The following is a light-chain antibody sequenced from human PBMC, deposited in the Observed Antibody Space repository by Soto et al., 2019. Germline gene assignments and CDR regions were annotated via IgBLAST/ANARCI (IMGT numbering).Light chain of an antibody. CDR3: AAWDASLNAWV. CDR2: NSN. V-gene: IGLV1-44*01. CDR1: SSNIGSNS. Sequence: QSVLTQPPSESGTPGQRVTISCSGSSSNIGSNSVSWFQQLPGTAPKLLISNSNQRPSGVPDRFSGSKSGTSASLAISGLQSEDEADYFCAAWDASLNAWVFGGGTTLTVL. J-gene: IGLJ3*02.